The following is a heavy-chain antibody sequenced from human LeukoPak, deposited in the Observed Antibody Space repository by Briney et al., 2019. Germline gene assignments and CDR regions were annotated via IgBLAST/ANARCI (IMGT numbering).Heavy chain of an antibody. CDR1: GGSISSSSYY. CDR2: IYYSGST. Sequence: PSETLSLTCTVSGGSISSSSYYWGWIRQPPGKGLEWIGSIYYSGSTYYNPSLKSRVTISVDTSKNQFSLKLSSVTAADTAVYYCARPRYSYGDYYYMDVWGKGTTVTISS. D-gene: IGHD5-18*01. V-gene: IGHV4-39*01. CDR3: ARPRYSYGDYYYMDV. J-gene: IGHJ6*03.